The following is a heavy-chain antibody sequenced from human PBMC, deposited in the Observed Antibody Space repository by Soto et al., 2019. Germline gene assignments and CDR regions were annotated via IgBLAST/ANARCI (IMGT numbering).Heavy chain of an antibody. CDR1: GGTFSNFA. D-gene: IGHD6-13*01. CDR3: ARFEQLVLH. J-gene: IGHJ1*01. Sequence: QVQLVQSGAEVKKPGSSVKVSCKASGGTFSNFAISGVRQAPGQGLEWMGGFIPIFGTLNYAQRFQGRLTISADEATSTAYMERSRLRSEDTAVYYCARFEQLVLHGGQGTLVTVSS. V-gene: IGHV1-69*01. CDR2: FIPIFGTL.